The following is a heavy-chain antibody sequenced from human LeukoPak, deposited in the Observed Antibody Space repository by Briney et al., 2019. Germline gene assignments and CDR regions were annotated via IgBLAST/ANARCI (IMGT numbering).Heavy chain of an antibody. CDR1: GFTFSSYS. V-gene: IGHV3-48*01. Sequence: GGSLRLSCAASGFTFSSYSMNWVRQAPGKGLEWVSYISNSSSTIYYADSVKGQFTISRDNAKNSLYLQMNSLRAEDTAVYYCAPWAVAGRGAPYYFDYWGQGTLVTVSS. D-gene: IGHD6-19*01. CDR3: APWAVAGRGAPYYFDY. J-gene: IGHJ4*02. CDR2: ISNSSSTI.